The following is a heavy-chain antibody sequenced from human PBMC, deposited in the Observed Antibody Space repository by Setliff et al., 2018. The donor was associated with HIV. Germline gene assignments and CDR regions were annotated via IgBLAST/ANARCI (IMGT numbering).Heavy chain of an antibody. CDR1: GYTFTSYA. J-gene: IGHJ6*02. Sequence: ASVKVSCKASGYTFTSYAMHWVRQAPGQRLEWMGWINAGNGNTKYSQKFQGRVTITRGTSASTAYMELSSLRSEDTAVYYCALPYCSGGWPYYGMDVWGQGTTVTVSS. D-gene: IGHD2-15*01. V-gene: IGHV1-3*01. CDR2: INAGNGNT. CDR3: ALPYCSGGWPYYGMDV.